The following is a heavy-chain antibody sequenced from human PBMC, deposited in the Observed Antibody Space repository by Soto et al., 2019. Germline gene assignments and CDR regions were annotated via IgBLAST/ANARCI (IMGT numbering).Heavy chain of an antibody. CDR1: GGTFSSSD. V-gene: IGHV1-69*06. CDR2: IIPIFDTS. D-gene: IGHD3-10*01. Sequence: GASVKVSCKASGGTFSSSDISWVRQAPGQGLEWMGGIIPIFDTSNYAQKFQHRLTITADKSTSAVFMELSSLRSEDTAVYYCASQKLWFGELLDNYHYYFGLDLWGQGTTVTVSS. J-gene: IGHJ6*02. CDR3: ASQKLWFGELLDNYHYYFGLDL.